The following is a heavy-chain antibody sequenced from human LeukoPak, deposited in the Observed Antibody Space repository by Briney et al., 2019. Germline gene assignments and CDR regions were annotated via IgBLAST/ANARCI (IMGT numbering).Heavy chain of an antibody. CDR3: VRDLNWAFDY. J-gene: IGHJ4*02. D-gene: IGHD3-16*01. Sequence: GGSLRLSCAASGFTFSRYTMNWVRQAPGKELEWISNIRSESSSTTYADSEKGRFTISRDNAKNSLYLQINSLRAEDTAVYYCVRDLNWAFDYWGQGTLVTVSS. CDR1: GFTFSRYT. CDR2: IRSESSST. V-gene: IGHV3-48*01.